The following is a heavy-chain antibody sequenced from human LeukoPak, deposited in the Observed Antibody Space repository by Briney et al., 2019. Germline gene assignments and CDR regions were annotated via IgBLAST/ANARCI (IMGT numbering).Heavy chain of an antibody. CDR3: AKVASGYFYYYGMDV. V-gene: IGHV3-30*18. J-gene: IGHJ6*02. Sequence: TGGSLSLSCAASGFTFSSYGMHWVRQAPGKGLEWVAVISYDGSNKYYADSVKGRFTISRDNSKNTLYLQMNSLRAEDTAVYYCAKVASGYFYYYGMDVWGQGTTVTVSS. D-gene: IGHD3-22*01. CDR1: GFTFSSYG. CDR2: ISYDGSNK.